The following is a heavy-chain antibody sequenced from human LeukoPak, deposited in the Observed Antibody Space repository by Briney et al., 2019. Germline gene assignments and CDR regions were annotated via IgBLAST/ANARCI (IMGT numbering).Heavy chain of an antibody. J-gene: IGHJ4*02. CDR1: GYTFTRYA. Sequence: ASVTVSCKASGYTFTRYAINWLRQAPGQGLEWMGWINMYTANPAYAQGFTERFVFSLDTSVTTAYLQISNLKTEDTAVYYCARHDNDDDFDYWGQGTLVTVSS. CDR2: INMYTANP. D-gene: IGHD3-16*01. V-gene: IGHV7-4-1*02. CDR3: ARHDNDDDFDY.